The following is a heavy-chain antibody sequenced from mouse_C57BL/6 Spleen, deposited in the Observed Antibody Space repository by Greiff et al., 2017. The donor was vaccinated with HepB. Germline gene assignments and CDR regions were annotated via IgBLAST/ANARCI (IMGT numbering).Heavy chain of an antibody. CDR1: GYTFTSYW. D-gene: IGHD1-1*01. Sequence: VQLQQPGAELVKPGASVKMSCKASGYTFTSYWITWVKQRPGQGLEWIGDIYPGSGSTNYNEKFKSKATLTVDTSSSTAYMQLSSLTSEDSAVYYCARGGTTVVATESVGYYAMDYWGQGTSVTVSS. V-gene: IGHV1-55*01. CDR2: IYPGSGST. J-gene: IGHJ4*01. CDR3: ARGGTTVVATESVGYYAMDY.